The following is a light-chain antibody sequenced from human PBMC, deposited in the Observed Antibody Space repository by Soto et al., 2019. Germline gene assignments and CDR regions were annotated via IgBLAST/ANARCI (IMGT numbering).Light chain of an antibody. Sequence: QSALTQPASVSGSPGQSITISCTGTSSDVGGYNYVSWYQQHPGKAPKLMIYDVSNRPSGVSNRFSGSKSGNTASLTISGLQAEDEADYYCSSYTSSSTPRVFGGGTKADRP. CDR1: SSDVGGYNY. CDR3: SSYTSSSTPRV. V-gene: IGLV2-14*01. J-gene: IGLJ3*02. CDR2: DVS.